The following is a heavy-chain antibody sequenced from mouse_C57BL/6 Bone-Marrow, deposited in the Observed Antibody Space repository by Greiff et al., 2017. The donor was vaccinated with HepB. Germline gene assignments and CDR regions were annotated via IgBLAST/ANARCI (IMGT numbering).Heavy chain of an antibody. Sequence: QVTLKECGPGILQPSQTLSLTCSFSGFSLSTFGMGVGWIRQPSGKGLEWLAHIWWDDDKYYNPALKSRLTISKDTSKNQVFLKIANVDTADTATYYCARMFYGPLRGFAYWGQGTLVTVSA. V-gene: IGHV8-8*01. CDR1: GFSLSTFGMG. D-gene: IGHD1-1*01. CDR2: IWWDDDK. CDR3: ARMFYGPLRGFAY. J-gene: IGHJ3*01.